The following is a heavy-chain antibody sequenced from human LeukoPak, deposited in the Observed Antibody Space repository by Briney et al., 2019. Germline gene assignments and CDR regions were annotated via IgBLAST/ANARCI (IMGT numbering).Heavy chain of an antibody. J-gene: IGHJ4*01. CDR1: GDSVSSTSYY. Sequence: SETLSLTCTVSGDSVSSTSYYWDWIRQPPGKGLEWIGSIYNSGTTYYNPSLKSRVTISVDTSKNQFSLKVSSVTAADTAVYYCASRVYGLGSFNYWGQGTLVTVSS. CDR3: ASRVYGLGSFNY. D-gene: IGHD3-10*01. CDR2: IYNSGTT. V-gene: IGHV4-39*01.